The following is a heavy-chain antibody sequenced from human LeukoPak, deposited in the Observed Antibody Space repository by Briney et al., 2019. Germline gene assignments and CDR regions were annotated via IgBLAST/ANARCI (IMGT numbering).Heavy chain of an antibody. J-gene: IGHJ3*02. V-gene: IGHV4-39*07. CDR3: AKDPNGDYIGTFDI. CDR1: GGSISSSSYY. Sequence: PSETLSLTCTVSGGSISSSSYYWGWIRQPPGKGLEWIGSIYYSGSTYYNPSLKSRVTISVDTSKNQFSLKLSPVTAADTAVYYCAKDPNGDYIGTFDIWGHGTMVTVSS. D-gene: IGHD4-17*01. CDR2: IYYSGST.